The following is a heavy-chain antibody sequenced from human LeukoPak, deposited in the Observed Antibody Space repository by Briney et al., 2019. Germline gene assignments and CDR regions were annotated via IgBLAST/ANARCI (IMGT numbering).Heavy chain of an antibody. CDR1: DGSISSSY. J-gene: IGHJ4*02. CDR3: ARGGGGFGY. D-gene: IGHD2-15*01. Sequence: SETLSLTFTVSDGSISSSYWSWIRQPPGKGLEWIAYMSYSGSTNYNPSLKSRVTISVDTTKNQLSLNLNSVTAADTAVYYRARGGGGFGYWGQGTLVTVSS. V-gene: IGHV4-59*01. CDR2: MSYSGST.